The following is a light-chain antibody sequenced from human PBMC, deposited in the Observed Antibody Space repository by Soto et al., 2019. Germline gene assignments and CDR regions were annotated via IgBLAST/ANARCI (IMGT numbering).Light chain of an antibody. V-gene: IGLV2-14*01. CDR1: STDFGGYNY. CDR3: CSYVGRNTYV. Sequence: QSALAQPASVSGSLGQSITISCTGTSTDFGGYNYVSWYQQHPGRAPKLILYEVSNRPSGVSARFSGSKSGNTASLTISGLRAEDEADYYCCSYVGRNTYVFGTGTKVTVL. CDR2: EVS. J-gene: IGLJ1*01.